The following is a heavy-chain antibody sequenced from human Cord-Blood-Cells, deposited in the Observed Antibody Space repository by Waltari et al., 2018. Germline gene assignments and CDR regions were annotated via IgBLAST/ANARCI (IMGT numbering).Heavy chain of an antibody. V-gene: IGHV4-34*01. CDR1: GGSFSGYY. Sequence: QVQLQQWGAGLLKPSEPLSPTCAVYGGSFSGYYWSWIRQPPGKGLEWIGEINHSGSTNYNPSLKSRVTISVDTSKNQFSLKLSSVTAADTAVYYCARGRVDSGYYYYYGMDVWGQGTTVTVSS. CDR2: INHSGST. J-gene: IGHJ6*02. D-gene: IGHD5-12*01. CDR3: ARGRVDSGYYYYYGMDV.